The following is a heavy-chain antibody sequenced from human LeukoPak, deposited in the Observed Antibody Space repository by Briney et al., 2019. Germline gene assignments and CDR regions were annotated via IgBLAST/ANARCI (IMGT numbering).Heavy chain of an antibody. CDR2: ISSSSTYV. J-gene: IGHJ4*02. CDR3: ARLLYDYVWGSYRSYYFDF. CDR1: GFTFSTYS. D-gene: IGHD3-16*02. Sequence: GGSLRLSCAASGFTFSTYSMNWVRQAPGKGLEWGSAISSSSTYVYYADSVKGRITITRDNAKNSLYLQMNSLRAEDTAVYYCARLLYDYVWGSYRSYYFDFWGQGTLVTVSS. V-gene: IGHV3-21*01.